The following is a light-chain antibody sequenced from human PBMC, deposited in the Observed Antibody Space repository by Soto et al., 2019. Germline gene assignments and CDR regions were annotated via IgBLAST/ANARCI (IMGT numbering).Light chain of an antibody. V-gene: IGLV2-8*01. CDR2: EVS. Sequence: QSALTQPPSASGTPGQSVTISCTGTSSNVGSYNYVSWYQQYTGTAPKVMIYEVSKRPSGVPDRFSGSKSGNTASLTVSGLQAEDEADYSCCYNAGGSKVFGGGTQLTVL. CDR1: SSNVGSYNY. CDR3: CYNAGGSKV. J-gene: IGLJ2*01.